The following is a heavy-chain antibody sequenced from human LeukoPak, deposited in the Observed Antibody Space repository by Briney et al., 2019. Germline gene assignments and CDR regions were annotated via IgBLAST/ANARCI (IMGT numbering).Heavy chain of an antibody. CDR2: ISSSGSTI. J-gene: IGHJ4*02. V-gene: IGHV3-48*03. CDR3: ARDADYSSGSFDY. CDR1: GFTFSSYE. D-gene: IGHD6-19*01. Sequence: GGSLRLSCAASGFTFSSYEMNWVRQAPGKGLEWVSYISSSGSTIHYADSVKGRFTISRDNAKNSLYLQMNSLRAEDTAVYYCARDADYSSGSFDYWGQGTLVTVSS.